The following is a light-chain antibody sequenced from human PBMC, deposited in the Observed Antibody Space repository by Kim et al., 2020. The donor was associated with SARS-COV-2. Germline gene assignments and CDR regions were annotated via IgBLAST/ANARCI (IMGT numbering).Light chain of an antibody. V-gene: IGLV1-51*01. Sequence: GQKVTISCSGSSSNIGNNYVSWYQHLPGTAPKLLIYDNNKRPSGIPDRFSGSKSGTSATLGITGLQTGDEADYYCGTWDDSLSAYVFVTATKVTVL. CDR2: DNN. CDR1: SSNIGNNY. CDR3: GTWDDSLSAYV. J-gene: IGLJ1*01.